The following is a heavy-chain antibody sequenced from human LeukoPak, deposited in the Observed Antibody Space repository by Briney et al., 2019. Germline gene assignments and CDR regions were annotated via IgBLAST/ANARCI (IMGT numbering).Heavy chain of an antibody. CDR3: AKDDYGDYWDAFDI. Sequence: GGSLRLSCAASGFTFDDYAMHWVRQAPGKGLEWVSLISGDGGSTYYADSVKGRFTISRDNSKNSLYLQMNSPRTEDTALYYCAKDDYGDYWDAFDIWGQGTMVTVSS. J-gene: IGHJ3*02. CDR1: GFTFDDYA. CDR2: ISGDGGST. D-gene: IGHD4-17*01. V-gene: IGHV3-43*02.